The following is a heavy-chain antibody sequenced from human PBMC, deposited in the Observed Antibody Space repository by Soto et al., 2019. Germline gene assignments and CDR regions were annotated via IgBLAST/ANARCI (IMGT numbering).Heavy chain of an antibody. CDR1: SGSISSSNW. CDR3: ARAAGPQKEGFDY. Sequence: QVQLQESGPGLVKPSGTLSLTCAVSSGSISSSNWWSWVRQPPGKGLEWIGEIYHSGSTNYNPSLKSRATISVDKSKNQFSLKLSSVTAADTAVYYCARAAGPQKEGFDYWGQGTLVTVSS. J-gene: IGHJ4*02. V-gene: IGHV4-4*02. D-gene: IGHD3-10*01. CDR2: IYHSGST.